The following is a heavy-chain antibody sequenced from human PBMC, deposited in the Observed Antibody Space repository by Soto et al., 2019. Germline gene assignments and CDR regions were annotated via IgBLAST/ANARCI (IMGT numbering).Heavy chain of an antibody. CDR3: ARLVYDTRLNYMYFDF. J-gene: IGHJ4*02. Sequence: SETLSLSCAVSGVSLTSGNWWTWVRQSPQRGLEYIGEIFHDGTANYYPSFERRVAMSVDTSRNQFSLKLTSVTAADTAVYFCARLVYDTRLNYMYFDFWGPGTLVTVSS. CDR1: GVSLTSGNW. D-gene: IGHD3-10*01. CDR2: IFHDGTA. V-gene: IGHV4-4*02.